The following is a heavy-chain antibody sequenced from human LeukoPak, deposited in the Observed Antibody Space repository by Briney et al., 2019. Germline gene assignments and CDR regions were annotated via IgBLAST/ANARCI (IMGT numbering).Heavy chain of an antibody. D-gene: IGHD3-3*01. V-gene: IGHV3-23*01. J-gene: IGHJ4*02. CDR3: AKDRIPDGFYSIDN. Sequence: GGSLRLSCTASGFTFGTYAMNWVRQAPGKGLEWVSVIIGNGADINYADSVKGRFTISRDSSKNTLYLQMNNLRVEDTAVYYCAKDRIPDGFYSIDNWGQGALDIVSS. CDR2: IIGNGADI. CDR1: GFTFGTYA.